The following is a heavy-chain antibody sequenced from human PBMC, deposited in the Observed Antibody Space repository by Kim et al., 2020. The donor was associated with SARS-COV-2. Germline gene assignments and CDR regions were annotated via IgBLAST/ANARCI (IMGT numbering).Heavy chain of an antibody. D-gene: IGHD6-19*01. Sequence: GGSLRLSFAASGFTFSSYGMHWVRQAPGKGLEWVAVISYDGSNKYYADSVKGRFTISRDNSKNTLYLQMNSLRAEDTAVYYCASRIAVAPGYWGQGTLVTVSS. CDR1: GFTFSSYG. CDR2: ISYDGSNK. CDR3: ASRIAVAPGY. J-gene: IGHJ4*02. V-gene: IGHV3-30*03.